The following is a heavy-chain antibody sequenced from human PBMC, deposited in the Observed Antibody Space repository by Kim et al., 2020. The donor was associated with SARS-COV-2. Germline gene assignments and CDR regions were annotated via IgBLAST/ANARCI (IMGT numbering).Heavy chain of an antibody. V-gene: IGHV3-43*01. Sequence: GGSLRLSCAASGFTFDDYTMHWVRQAPGKGLEWVSLISWDGGSTYYADSVKGRFTISIDNSKNSLYLQMNSLRTEDTALYYCAKDIGLGGSYFRTPDAFDIWGQGTMVTVSS. CDR3: AKDIGLGGSYFRTPDAFDI. CDR1: GFTFDDYT. D-gene: IGHD1-26*01. J-gene: IGHJ3*02. CDR2: ISWDGGST.